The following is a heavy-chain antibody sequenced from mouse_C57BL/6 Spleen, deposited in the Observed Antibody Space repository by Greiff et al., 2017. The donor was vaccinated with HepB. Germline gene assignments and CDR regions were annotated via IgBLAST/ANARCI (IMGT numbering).Heavy chain of an antibody. J-gene: IGHJ3*01. CDR3: ARGGTWFAY. Sequence: EVQRVESGGGLVKPGGSLKLSCAASGFTFSSYAMSWVRQTPEKRLEWVATISDGGSYTYYPDNVKGRFTISRDNAKNNLYQQMSHLKSEDTAMYYCARGGTWFAYWGQGTLVTVSA. CDR1: GFTFSSYA. V-gene: IGHV5-4*01. CDR2: ISDGGSYT. D-gene: IGHD1-1*02.